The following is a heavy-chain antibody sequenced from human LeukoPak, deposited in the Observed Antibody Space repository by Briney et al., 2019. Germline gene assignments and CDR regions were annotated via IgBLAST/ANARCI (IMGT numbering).Heavy chain of an antibody. V-gene: IGHV4-34*01. D-gene: IGHD3-22*01. CDR2: IHYGGTT. CDR1: GGSFSGYY. Sequence: SETLSLTCAVYGGSFSGYYWGWIRQSPGKGLEWIGSIHYGGTTYYNPSLKSRVTISVDTFEKQFSLKLSSVTAADTAVYYCASDSSGYYWFDYWGQGTLVTVSS. J-gene: IGHJ4*02. CDR3: ASDSSGYYWFDY.